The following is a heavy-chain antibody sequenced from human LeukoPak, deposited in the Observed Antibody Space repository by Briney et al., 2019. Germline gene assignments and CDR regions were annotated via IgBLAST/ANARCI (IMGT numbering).Heavy chain of an antibody. CDR2: INSDGSIT. J-gene: IGHJ6*02. V-gene: IGHV3-74*01. CDR3: ARDAVDTANAV. Sequence: GGSLRLSCAASRFTFTTYWMHWVRQAPGKGLVWVSHINSDGSITSYADSVKGRFTISRDNAKNTLYLQMNSLRAEDTAVYYCARDAVDTANAVWGQGTTVTVSS. CDR1: RFTFTTYW. D-gene: IGHD5-18*01.